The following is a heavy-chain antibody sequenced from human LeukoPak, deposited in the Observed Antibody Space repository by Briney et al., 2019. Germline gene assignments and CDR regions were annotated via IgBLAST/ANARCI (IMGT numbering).Heavy chain of an antibody. V-gene: IGHV3-30*02. J-gene: IGHJ3*02. D-gene: IGHD3-22*01. CDR1: GFTFSTSG. Sequence: GGSLRLSCVASGFTFSTSGIHWVRQSPGKGLDWVAFIRNDGNKKNYAESVKGRFTISRDNSKNTLYLQMNSLRAEDTAVYYCASHSSGYYWGAFDIWGQGTMVTVSS. CDR3: ASHSSGYYWGAFDI. CDR2: IRNDGNKK.